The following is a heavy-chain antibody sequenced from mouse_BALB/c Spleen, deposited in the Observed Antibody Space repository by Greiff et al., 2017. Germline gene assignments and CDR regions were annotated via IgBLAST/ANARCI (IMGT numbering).Heavy chain of an antibody. CDR3: ARYSLAMDY. CDR2: ISSGSSTI. CDR1: GFTFSSFG. J-gene: IGHJ4*01. V-gene: IGHV5-17*02. Sequence: EVQGVESGGGLVQPGGSRKLSCAASGFTFSSFGMHWVRQAPEKGLEWVAYISSGSSTIYYADTVKGRFTISRDNPKNTLFLQMTSLRSEDTAMYYCARYSLAMDYWGQGTSVTVSS.